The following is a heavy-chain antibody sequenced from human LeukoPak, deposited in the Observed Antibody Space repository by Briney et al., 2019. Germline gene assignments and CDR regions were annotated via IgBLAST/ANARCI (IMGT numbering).Heavy chain of an antibody. D-gene: IGHD1-26*01. V-gene: IGHV3-30-3*01. CDR2: ISYDGSNK. CDR3: ARADVEWELLAQLDY. CDR1: GFTFSSYA. J-gene: IGHJ4*02. Sequence: GGSLRLSCAASGFTFSSYAMHWVRQAPGKGLEWVAVISYDGSNKYYADSVKGRFTISRDNSKNTLYLQMNSLRAEDTAVYYCARADVEWELLAQLDYWGQGTLVTVSS.